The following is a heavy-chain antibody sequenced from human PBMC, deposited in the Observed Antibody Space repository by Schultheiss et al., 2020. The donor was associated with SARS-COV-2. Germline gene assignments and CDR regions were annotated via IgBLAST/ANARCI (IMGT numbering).Heavy chain of an antibody. D-gene: IGHD4-17*01. J-gene: IGHJ4*02. CDR1: GGSFSGYY. CDR2: INHSGST. V-gene: IGHV4-34*01. CDR3: ARKDGVQILN. Sequence: SQTLSLTCAVYGGSFSGYYWSWIRQPPGKGLEWIGEINHSGSTNYNPSLKSRVTISVDTSKNQFSLKLSSVTAADTAVYYCARKDGVQILNWGQGTLVTVSS.